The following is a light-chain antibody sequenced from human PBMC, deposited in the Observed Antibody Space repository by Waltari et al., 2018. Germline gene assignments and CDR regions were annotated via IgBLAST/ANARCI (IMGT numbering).Light chain of an antibody. V-gene: IGKV3-20*01. CDR3: QQYGSSVLYT. Sequence: IVLTQSPDTLSLSPGERATLSCRASQSLTKRYLAWYQQKPGQAPRLLIYGASSRAAWIPDRFSGSGSGTDFTLTITSLGPEDFAVYYCQQYGSSVLYTFGQGTKLEIK. CDR1: QSLTKRY. CDR2: GAS. J-gene: IGKJ2*01.